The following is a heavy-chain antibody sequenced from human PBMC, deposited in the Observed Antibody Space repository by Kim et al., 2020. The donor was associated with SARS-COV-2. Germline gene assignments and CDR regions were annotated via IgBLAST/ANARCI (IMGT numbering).Heavy chain of an antibody. J-gene: IGHJ4*02. V-gene: IGHV3-23*01. CDR2: ISGSGGST. CDR3: AKSEVFRSLGKYYFDY. Sequence: GGSLRLSCAASGFTFSSYAMSWVRQAPGKGLEWVAAISGSGGSTYYADPVKGRFTITRDNSKNTLYLQMNSLRAEDTAVYYCAKSEVFRSLGKYYFDYWGQGTLVTVSS. D-gene: IGHD7-27*01. CDR1: GFTFSSYA.